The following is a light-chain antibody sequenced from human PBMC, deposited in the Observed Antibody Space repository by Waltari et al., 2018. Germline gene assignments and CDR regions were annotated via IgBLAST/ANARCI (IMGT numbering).Light chain of an antibody. J-gene: IGLJ3*02. V-gene: IGLV1-44*01. CDR3: ASWDDSLNGHWV. CDR2: RSD. Sequence: QSVLTQTPSASGTPGQRVTISCSGSASNFGGNLVNWYQQLPGKAPKLLIYRSDLRPSGVPDRFSGSKSGTSASLAISGLQSEDEADYFCASWDDSLNGHWVFGGGTKVTVL. CDR1: ASNFGGNL.